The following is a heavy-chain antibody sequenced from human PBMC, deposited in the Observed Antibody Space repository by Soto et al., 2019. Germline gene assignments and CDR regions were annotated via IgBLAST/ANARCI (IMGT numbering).Heavy chain of an antibody. Sequence: PXXTLSLASTVSGGSISSSSYYWGFIRQPPGKGLEWIGSIYHSGSINHNPSLKSRVTMSVDKSKNQFSLKMTSVTDADTGVYYCASKFGELLADAFDIWGQGTVVTVSS. J-gene: IGHJ3*02. CDR3: ASKFGELLADAFDI. V-gene: IGHV4-39*07. CDR2: IYHSGSI. CDR1: GGSISSSSYY. D-gene: IGHD3-10*01.